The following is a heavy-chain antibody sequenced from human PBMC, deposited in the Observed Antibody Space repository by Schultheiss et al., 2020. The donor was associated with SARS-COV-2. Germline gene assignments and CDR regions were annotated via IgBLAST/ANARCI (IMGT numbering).Heavy chain of an antibody. V-gene: IGHV4-34*01. J-gene: IGHJ5*02. CDR1: GGSFSGYY. D-gene: IGHD2-2*01. CDR2: INHSGST. CDR3: ARLGCTSASCFQGWFDP. Sequence: SETLSLTCAVYGGSFSGYYWSWIRQPPGNGLEWIGEINHSGSTNYNPSLKSRVTISVDTSKNQFSLKLSSVTAADTAVYYCARLGCTSASCFQGWFDPWGQGALVTVSS.